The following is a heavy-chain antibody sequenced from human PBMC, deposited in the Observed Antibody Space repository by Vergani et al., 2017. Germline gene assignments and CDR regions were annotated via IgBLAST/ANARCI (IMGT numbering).Heavy chain of an antibody. CDR1: GFTFNQYG. CDR3: ARVLPRGGSTDFDS. J-gene: IGHJ4*02. V-gene: IGHV3-33*01. Sequence: QVQLVESGGGVVQPGRSLRLSCAASGFTFNQYGMHWVRQAPGKGLEWVAVTWYDGNNKQYADSVKGRFTISRDNSKNSLFLQMNSLRAEDTAIYYCARVLPRGGSTDFDSWGQGTLVIVSS. D-gene: IGHD1-26*01. CDR2: TWYDGNNK.